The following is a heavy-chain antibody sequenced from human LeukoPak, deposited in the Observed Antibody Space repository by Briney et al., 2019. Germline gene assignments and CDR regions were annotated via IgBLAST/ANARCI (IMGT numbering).Heavy chain of an antibody. J-gene: IGHJ5*02. CDR1: GYSISSGYY. D-gene: IGHD2-15*01. V-gene: IGHV4-38-2*01. CDR2: MYHSGNT. CDR3: ARVIYCSGGSCYDGAWFDP. Sequence: KPSETLSLTCAVSGYSISSGYYWGWIRQPPGKGLEWIGIMYHSGNTYYNPTLKSRVTISVGTSKNQFSLKLSSVTAADTAVYYCARVIYCSGGSCYDGAWFDPWGQGTLVTVSS.